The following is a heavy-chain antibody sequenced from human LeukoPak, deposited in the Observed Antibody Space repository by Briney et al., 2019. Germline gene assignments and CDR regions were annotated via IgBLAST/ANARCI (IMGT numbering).Heavy chain of an antibody. V-gene: IGHV1-2*02. CDR2: INANNGDT. CDR3: ARGGSSSWSSPHWYLDL. Sequence: ASVKVSCMASGYTFTGYYMYWVRQAPGQRLEWMGWINANNGDTEYARKFQGRVTMTRDTSINSAHMELKNLASDDTAVYYCARGGSSSWSSPHWYLDLWGRGTLVTVSS. J-gene: IGHJ2*01. D-gene: IGHD6-13*01. CDR1: GYTFTGYY.